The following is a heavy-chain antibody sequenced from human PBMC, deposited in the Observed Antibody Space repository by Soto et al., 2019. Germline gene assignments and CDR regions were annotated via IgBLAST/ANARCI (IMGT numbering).Heavy chain of an antibody. D-gene: IGHD2-2*01. CDR2: ISYDGSNK. CDR3: ARGPSSLTRFDY. Sequence: GGSLRLSCAASGFTFSSYAMHWVRQAPGKGLEWVAVISYDGSNKYFADSVKGRFTISRDNSKNTLYLQMNSLRAEDTAVYYCARGPSSLTRFDYWGQGTLVTVSS. CDR1: GFTFSSYA. J-gene: IGHJ4*02. V-gene: IGHV3-30-3*01.